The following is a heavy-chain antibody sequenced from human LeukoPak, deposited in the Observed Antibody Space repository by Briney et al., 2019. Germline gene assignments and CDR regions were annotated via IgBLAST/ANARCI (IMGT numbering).Heavy chain of an antibody. J-gene: IGHJ4*02. D-gene: IGHD6-19*01. CDR1: GFTFSSYW. CDR2: IKQDGSEK. CDR3: ARDSVVWLVLRGPFDY. Sequence: PGGSLRLSCAASGFTFSSYWMSWVRQAPGKGLEWVANIKQDGSEKYYVDSVKGRFTISRDNAKNSLYLQMNSLRAEDTAVYYCARDSVVWLVLRGPFDYWGQGTLVTVSS. V-gene: IGHV3-7*01.